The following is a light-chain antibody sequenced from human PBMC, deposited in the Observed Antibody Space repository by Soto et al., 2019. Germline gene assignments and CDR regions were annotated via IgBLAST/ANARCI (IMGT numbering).Light chain of an antibody. CDR1: RTVGNF. Sequence: EIVLTQSPATLSWSPGERATLSCRASRTVGNFLAWYQQKPGQAPRLLIYGASTRATGIPARFSGSGSGTEFTLTISSLQSEDFAVYYCQQYNNWPPWTFGQGTKVDIK. J-gene: IGKJ1*01. V-gene: IGKV3-15*01. CDR3: QQYNNWPPWT. CDR2: GAS.